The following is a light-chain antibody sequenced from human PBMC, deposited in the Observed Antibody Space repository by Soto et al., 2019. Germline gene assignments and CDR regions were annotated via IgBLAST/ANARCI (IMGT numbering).Light chain of an antibody. CDR3: QKRGSWSRDT. Sequence: EIVLTQSPATLSLSPGERATLSCKASQSVSTYLAWYHRKPGPAPRLLIFDASDRATGIPARCSGSGSGTDFSLTISSLEPEDFAVYSCQKRGSWSRDTFGPGEKVDI. CDR1: QSVSTY. J-gene: IGKJ3*01. V-gene: IGKV3-11*01. CDR2: DAS.